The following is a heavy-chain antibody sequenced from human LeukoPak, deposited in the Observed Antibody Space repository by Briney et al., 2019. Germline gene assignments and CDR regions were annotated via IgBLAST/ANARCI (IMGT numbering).Heavy chain of an antibody. Sequence: GGSLRLSCAASGFTFSSYSMNWVRQAPGKGLEWVSYISSSSSTIYYADSVKGRFTISRDNAKNSLYLQMNSLRAEDTAVYYCAREFMVRGVLPYYYYGMDVWGQGTTVTVSS. CDR2: ISSSSSTI. V-gene: IGHV3-48*04. J-gene: IGHJ6*02. D-gene: IGHD3-10*01. CDR1: GFTFSSYS. CDR3: AREFMVRGVLPYYYYGMDV.